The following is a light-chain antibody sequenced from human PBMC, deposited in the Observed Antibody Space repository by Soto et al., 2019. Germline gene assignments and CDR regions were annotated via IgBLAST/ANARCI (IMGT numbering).Light chain of an antibody. CDR1: QSVSSSY. V-gene: IGKV3-20*01. Sequence: ETVLTQSPGTLSLSPGERATLSCRASQSVSSSYLAWYQQKPGQAPRLLIYGASSRATGIPDRFSGSGSGTDFTLTIRRLEPEDFAVYYCQQYGSSPLTFGGGTTVEMK. J-gene: IGKJ4*01. CDR3: QQYGSSPLT. CDR2: GAS.